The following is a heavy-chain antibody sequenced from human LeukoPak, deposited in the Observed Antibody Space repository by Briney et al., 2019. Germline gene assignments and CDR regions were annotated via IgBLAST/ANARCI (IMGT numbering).Heavy chain of an antibody. CDR3: ARDGASATAAGNWFDP. J-gene: IGHJ5*02. CDR1: GGSFSGYY. CDR2: IYYSGST. V-gene: IGHV4-59*01. Sequence: SETLSLTCAVYGGSFSGYYWSWIRQPPGKGLEWIGYIYYSGSTNYNPSLKSRVTISVDTSKNQFSLKLSSVTAADTAVYYCARDGASATAAGNWFDPWGQGTLVTVSS. D-gene: IGHD6-13*01.